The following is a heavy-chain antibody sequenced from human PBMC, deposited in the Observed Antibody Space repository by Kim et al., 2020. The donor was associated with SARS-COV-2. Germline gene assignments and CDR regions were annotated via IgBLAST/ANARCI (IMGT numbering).Heavy chain of an antibody. D-gene: IGHD4-17*01. V-gene: IGHV3-73*01. CDR3: TRLNDYEGTFDI. J-gene: IGHJ3*02. CDR1: GFTFSGSA. Sequence: GGSLRLSCAASGFTFSGSAMHWVRQASGKGLEWVVRIRSKANSYATAYAASVKGRFTISRDDSKNTAYLQINSLKTEDTAVYYCTRLNDYEGTFDIWGQGTMVTVSS. CDR2: IRSKANSYAT.